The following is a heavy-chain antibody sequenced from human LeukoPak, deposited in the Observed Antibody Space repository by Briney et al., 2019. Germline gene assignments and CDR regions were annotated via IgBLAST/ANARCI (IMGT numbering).Heavy chain of an antibody. Sequence: SETLSLTCTVSGGSISTYYWSWLRQPPGKGLEWIGYIYYSGSTNYNPSLKGRVTISVDTSKNQFSLKLSSVTAADTAVYYCARAEVLPDYYAISGGFDYWGQGTLVTVSS. D-gene: IGHD3-10*01. J-gene: IGHJ4*02. V-gene: IGHV4-59*01. CDR1: GGSISTYY. CDR2: IYYSGST. CDR3: ARAEVLPDYYAISGGFDY.